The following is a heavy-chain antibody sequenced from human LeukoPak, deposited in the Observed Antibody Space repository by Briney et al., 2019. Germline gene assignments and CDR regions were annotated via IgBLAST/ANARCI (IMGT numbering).Heavy chain of an antibody. CDR3: ARDNLEASWGSPGDY. D-gene: IGHD2-2*01. J-gene: IGHJ4*02. CDR2: ISGSGSNI. Sequence: PGGSLRLSCAASGFTFSDYYMSWIRQAPGKGLEWVSFISGSGSNIKYADSVKGRFTISRDNAKSSLYLQMNSLRAEDTAVYYCARDNLEASWGSPGDYWGQGTLVTVSS. V-gene: IGHV3-11*01. CDR1: GFTFSDYY.